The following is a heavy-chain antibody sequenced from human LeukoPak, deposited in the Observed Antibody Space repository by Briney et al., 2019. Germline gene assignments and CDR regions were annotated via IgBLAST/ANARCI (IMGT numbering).Heavy chain of an antibody. J-gene: IGHJ4*02. CDR1: GFTFRSYV. CDR2: IGGSGGTT. V-gene: IGHV3-23*01. CDR3: AKLYSSAWYGHVDY. D-gene: IGHD6-19*01. Sequence: GGSLRLSCAASGFTFRSYVMSWVRQAPGQGLEWVSAIGGSGGTTYHADSVKGRFTISRDNSKNTLYLQMTSLRTEDTAVYYCAKLYSSAWYGHVDYWGQGTLVTVSS.